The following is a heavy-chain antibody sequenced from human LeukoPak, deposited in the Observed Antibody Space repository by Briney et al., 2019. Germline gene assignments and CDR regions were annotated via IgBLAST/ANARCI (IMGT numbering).Heavy chain of an antibody. CDR3: AKGSRLREAGSYRF. CDR2: IIPIFDTP. J-gene: IGHJ4*02. Sequence: GSSVKVSCKASRGIFGSYAINWVRQAPGQGLEWLGRIIPIFDTPNYAQTFQGRVTISADKSTRTVYMELSSLRSEDAALYYCAKGSRLREAGSYRFWGQGTLVTVSS. D-gene: IGHD3-16*02. CDR1: RGIFGSYA. V-gene: IGHV1-69*06.